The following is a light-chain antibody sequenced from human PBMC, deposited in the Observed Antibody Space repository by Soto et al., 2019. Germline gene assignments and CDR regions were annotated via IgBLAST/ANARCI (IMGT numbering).Light chain of an antibody. CDR2: DST. J-gene: IGKJ5*01. CDR1: QSIHTS. CDR3: QQRNVWPPIT. Sequence: VLTQSKATLSLSPGERAALSCRSIQSIHTSLAWYQQKSGKPPRLVIYDSTLRANGVPDRFGGSRSGTEFTLTINSLEPEDFAVYYCQQRNVWPPITFGQVTLLEIK. V-gene: IGKV3-11*01.